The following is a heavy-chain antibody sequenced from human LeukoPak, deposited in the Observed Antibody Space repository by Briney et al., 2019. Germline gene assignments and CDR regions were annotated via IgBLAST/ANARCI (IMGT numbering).Heavy chain of an antibody. V-gene: IGHV3-74*01. CDR2: INSDGYSI. D-gene: IGHD7-27*01. CDR3: VRATWGSYFDY. Sequence: GGSLRLSCAASGFTFSSYWMHWVRQVPGKGLVWVSRINSDGYSINYADSVKGRFTISRDNAKNTLYLQMNSLRAEDTAVYYCVRATWGSYFDYWGQGTLVTVSS. CDR1: GFTFSSYW. J-gene: IGHJ4*02.